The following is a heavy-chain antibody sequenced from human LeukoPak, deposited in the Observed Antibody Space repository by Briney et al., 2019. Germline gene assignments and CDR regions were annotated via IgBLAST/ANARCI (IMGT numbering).Heavy chain of an antibody. CDR1: GGSISSSSFF. CDR2: VSYSGTT. D-gene: IGHD2-2*01. V-gene: IGHV4-39*01. J-gene: IGHJ4*02. Sequence: SETLSLTCTVSGGSISSSSFFWAWLRQPPGTGLEWTGTVSYSGTTYYSPSLKSRVTISVDTSKNQFSLRLTSVTAADTALYYCAKLTCSSTFCPLDYWGQGTLVTVSS. CDR3: AKLTCSSTFCPLDY.